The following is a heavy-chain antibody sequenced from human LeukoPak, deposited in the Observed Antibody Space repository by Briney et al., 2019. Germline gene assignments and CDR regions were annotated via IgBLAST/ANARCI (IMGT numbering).Heavy chain of an antibody. Sequence: SETLSLTCAVSGGSISSGGYSWSWIRQPPGKGLEWIGYIYHSGSTNYNPSLKSRVTISVDTSKNQFSLKLSSVTAADTAVYYCARGGIVVDHWGQGTLVTVSS. J-gene: IGHJ4*02. V-gene: IGHV4-30-2*01. CDR1: GGSISSGGYS. CDR3: ARGGIVVDH. D-gene: IGHD3-22*01. CDR2: IYHSGST.